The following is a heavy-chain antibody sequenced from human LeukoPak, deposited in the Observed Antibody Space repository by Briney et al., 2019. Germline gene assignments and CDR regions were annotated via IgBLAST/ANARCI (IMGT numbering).Heavy chain of an antibody. CDR1: GYTFTSYG. Sequence: SVKVSCKASGYTFTSYGISWVRQAPGQGLEWMGGIIPIFGTANYAQKFQGRVTITADESTSTAYMELSGLRSEDTAVYYCARADLGYCSGGSCSAFDIWGQGTMVTVSS. CDR2: IIPIFGTA. D-gene: IGHD2-15*01. CDR3: ARADLGYCSGGSCSAFDI. V-gene: IGHV1-69*13. J-gene: IGHJ3*02.